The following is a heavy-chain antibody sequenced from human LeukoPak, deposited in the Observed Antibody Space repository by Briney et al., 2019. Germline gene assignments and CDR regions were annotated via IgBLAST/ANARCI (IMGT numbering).Heavy chain of an antibody. CDR1: GGSISSYY. CDR3: AKGYYYDSSGHFDY. Sequence: SETLSLTCTVSGGSISSYYWSWIRQPAGKGLEWIGRIYTSGSTNYNPSLKSRVTMSVDTSKNQFSLKLSSVTAADTAVYYCAKGYYYDSSGHFDYWGQGTLVTVSS. J-gene: IGHJ4*02. D-gene: IGHD3-22*01. CDR2: IYTSGST. V-gene: IGHV4-4*07.